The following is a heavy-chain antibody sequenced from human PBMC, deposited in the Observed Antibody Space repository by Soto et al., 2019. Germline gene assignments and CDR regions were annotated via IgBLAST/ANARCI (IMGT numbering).Heavy chain of an antibody. CDR3: ARHNPWGPLDP. J-gene: IGHJ5*02. CDR2: ILYGGNA. Sequence: QLQLQESGPGLVQPSETLSLTCTVSGASISDSRFYWAWIRQPPGKGLEWTGSILYGGNAFYNPSLRSRVTISLDTSRNQFSLTLSSVSAADTAVFYCARHNPWGPLDPWGQGTLVTVSS. D-gene: IGHD3-16*01. CDR1: GASISDSRFY. V-gene: IGHV4-39*01.